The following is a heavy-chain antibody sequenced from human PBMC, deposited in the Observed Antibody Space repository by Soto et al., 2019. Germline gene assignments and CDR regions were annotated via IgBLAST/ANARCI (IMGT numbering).Heavy chain of an antibody. D-gene: IGHD6-13*01. CDR2: INAGNGNT. V-gene: IGHV1-3*01. Sequence: QVQLVQSGAEVKKPGASVKVSCKASGYTFTSYAMHWVRQAPGQRLEWMGWINAGNGNTKYSQKFQGRVTITRDTSASTAYMELSSLRSEDTAVYSCARDFRIAAGIDYWGQGTLVTVSS. CDR1: GYTFTSYA. J-gene: IGHJ4*02. CDR3: ARDFRIAAGIDY.